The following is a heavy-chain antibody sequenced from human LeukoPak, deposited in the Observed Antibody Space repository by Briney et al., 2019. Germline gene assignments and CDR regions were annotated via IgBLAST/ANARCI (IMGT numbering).Heavy chain of an antibody. Sequence: GGSLRLSCEASGFTFTNYAMNWVRQAPGKGLEWVSSISGSGDDTSYADSVKGRFTISRDNAKNTLYLQMSSLRAEDTAVYYCARSAYFDGSGFYYDYLGQGTLVTVSS. CDR2: ISGSGDDT. V-gene: IGHV3-23*01. CDR3: ARSAYFDGSGFYYDY. J-gene: IGHJ4*02. D-gene: IGHD3-22*01. CDR1: GFTFTNYA.